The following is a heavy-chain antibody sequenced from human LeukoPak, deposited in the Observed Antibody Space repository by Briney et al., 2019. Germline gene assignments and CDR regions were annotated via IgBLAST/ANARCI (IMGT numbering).Heavy chain of an antibody. CDR3: ARDYGDNTDAFDI. V-gene: IGHV1-2*02. CDR2: INPNSGGT. D-gene: IGHD4-17*01. CDR1: GYTFTGYY. Sequence: ASVKVSCKASGYTFTGYYMHWVRQAPGQGLEWMGWINPNSGGTNYAQKFQGRVTMTRDMSTSTVYMELSSLRSEDTAVYYCARDYGDNTDAFDIWGQGTMVTVSS. J-gene: IGHJ3*02.